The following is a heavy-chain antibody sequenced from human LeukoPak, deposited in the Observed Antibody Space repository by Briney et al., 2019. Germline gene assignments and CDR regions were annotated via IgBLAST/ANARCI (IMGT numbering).Heavy chain of an antibody. CDR2: IIPIFGTA. D-gene: IGHD5-18*01. V-gene: IGHV1-69*06. J-gene: IGHJ4*02. CDR3: ARTRTLRGYSYGPFDY. CDR1: GGTFSSYA. Sequence: GASVKVSCKASGGTFSSYAISWVRQAPGQGLEWMGGIIPIFGTANYAQKFQGRVTITADKSTSTAYMELSSLRSEDTAVYYCARTRTLRGYSYGPFDYWGQGTLVTVSS.